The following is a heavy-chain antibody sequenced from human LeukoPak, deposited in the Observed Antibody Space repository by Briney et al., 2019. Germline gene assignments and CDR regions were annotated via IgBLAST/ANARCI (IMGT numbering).Heavy chain of an antibody. Sequence: PGGSLRLSGAASEFTFSDYWRTWFRQAPGKGLEGAAHIKQDGGEKYYVDSVKGRFTISRDNAKNLVYLQMNSLRVEDTAVYYCARGWNYAFRFDYWGQGTLVTVSS. J-gene: IGHJ4*02. CDR3: ARGWNYAFRFDY. CDR2: IKQDGGEK. D-gene: IGHD1-7*01. V-gene: IGHV3-7*01. CDR1: EFTFSDYW.